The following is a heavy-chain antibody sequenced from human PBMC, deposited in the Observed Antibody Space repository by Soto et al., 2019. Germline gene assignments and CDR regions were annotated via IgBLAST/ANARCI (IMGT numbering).Heavy chain of an antibody. CDR2: ISGSGGST. J-gene: IGHJ6*02. CDR3: AKDLTPNYDFWSGYYWGLGGSYGMDV. D-gene: IGHD3-3*01. V-gene: IGHV3-23*01. CDR1: GFTFSSYA. Sequence: GGSLRLSCAASGFTFSSYAMSWVRQAPGKGLEWVSAISGSGGSTYYADSVKGRFTISRDNSKNTLYLQMNSLRAEDTAVYYCAKDLTPNYDFWSGYYWGLGGSYGMDVWGQGTTVTVSS.